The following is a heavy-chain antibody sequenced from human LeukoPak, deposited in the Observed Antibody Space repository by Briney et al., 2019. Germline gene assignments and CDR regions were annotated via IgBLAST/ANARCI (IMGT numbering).Heavy chain of an antibody. J-gene: IGHJ3*02. Sequence: PSETLSLTCTVSGGSISSYYWSWIRQPPGKGLEWIGYIYYSGSTNYNPSLKSRVTISVDTSKNQFSLKLSSVTAADTAVYYCARLITMVRGVYGAFDIWGQGTMVTVSS. V-gene: IGHV4-59*08. CDR3: ARLITMVRGVYGAFDI. D-gene: IGHD3-10*01. CDR1: GGSISSYY. CDR2: IYYSGST.